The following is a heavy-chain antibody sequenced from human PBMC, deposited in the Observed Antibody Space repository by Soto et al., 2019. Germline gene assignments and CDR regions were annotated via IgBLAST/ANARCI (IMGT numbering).Heavy chain of an antibody. J-gene: IGHJ1*01. Sequence: PGGSLRLSCAASGFTFSSYAMSSVRQAPGKGLEWVSAISGSGGSTYYADSVKGRFTISRDNSKNTLYLQMNSLRAEDTAVCYCAKDLSRGSSWEYFQHWGQGTLVTVSS. D-gene: IGHD6-6*01. CDR1: GFTFSSYA. V-gene: IGHV3-23*01. CDR2: ISGSGGST. CDR3: AKDLSRGSSWEYFQH.